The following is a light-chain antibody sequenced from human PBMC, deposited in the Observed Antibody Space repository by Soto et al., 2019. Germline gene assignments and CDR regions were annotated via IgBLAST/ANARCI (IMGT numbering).Light chain of an antibody. CDR3: AAWDDSLSGHFV. CDR2: NNN. Sequence: QSVLTQPPSASGTPGQRVTISCSGSSSTIGTSTVSWYQHLPGTAPKLLIYNNNQRPSGVPDRFSGSKSGTSASLAISGLQSEDEADYYCAAWDDSLSGHFVFGTGTKVTVL. J-gene: IGLJ1*01. CDR1: SSTIGTST. V-gene: IGLV1-44*01.